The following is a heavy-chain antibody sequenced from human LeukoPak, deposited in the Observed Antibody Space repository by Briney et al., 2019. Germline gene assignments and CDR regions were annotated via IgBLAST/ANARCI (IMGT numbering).Heavy chain of an antibody. Sequence: PGGSLRLSCAASGFTFSSYAMSWVRQAPGKGLEWVSAISGSGGSTYYADSVKGRFTISRDNSKNTLYLQMNSLRAEDTAVYYCAKARLPYYYDSSGYYPGGFDPWGRGTLVTVSS. CDR2: ISGSGGST. J-gene: IGHJ5*02. V-gene: IGHV3-23*01. CDR1: GFTFSSYA. D-gene: IGHD3-22*01. CDR3: AKARLPYYYDSSGYYPGGFDP.